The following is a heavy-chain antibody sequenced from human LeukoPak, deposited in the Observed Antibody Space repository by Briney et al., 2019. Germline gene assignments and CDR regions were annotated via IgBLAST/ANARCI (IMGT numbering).Heavy chain of an antibody. D-gene: IGHD5-12*01. Sequence: ASVNAAFQASGYTFTNYYMHWVRQAPGQGLEWMGIINPSGGSTNYAQKFQGRVTMTRDTSTSTVYMELSSLRSEDTAVYYCGRDQGYSGYDSPDYWGKGAIVTVSS. CDR2: INPSGGST. CDR3: GRDQGYSGYDSPDY. CDR1: GYTFTNYY. J-gene: IGHJ4*02. V-gene: IGHV1-46*01.